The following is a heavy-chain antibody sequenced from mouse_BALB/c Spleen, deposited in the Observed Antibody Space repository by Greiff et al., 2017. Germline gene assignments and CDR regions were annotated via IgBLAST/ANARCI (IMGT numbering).Heavy chain of an antibody. V-gene: IGHV1-7*01. Sequence: VQLQQSGADLAKPGASVKMSCKASGYTFTSYWMHWVKQRPGQGLEWIGYINPSTGYTEYNQKFKDKATLTADKSSSTAYMQLSSLTSEDSAVYYCARTPTGMDYWGQGTSVTVSS. CDR2: INPSTGYT. J-gene: IGHJ4*01. CDR3: ARTPTGMDY. CDR1: GYTFTSYW. D-gene: IGHD4-1*01.